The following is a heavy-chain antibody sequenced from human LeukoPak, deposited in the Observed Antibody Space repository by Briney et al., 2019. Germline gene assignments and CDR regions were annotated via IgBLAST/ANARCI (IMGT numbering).Heavy chain of an antibody. CDR2: IRYDGSNK. V-gene: IGHV3-30*02. CDR1: GFTFSSYG. CDR3: ARAGGSLPLYYYMDV. J-gene: IGHJ6*03. Sequence: GRSLRLSCAASGFTFSSYGMHWVRQAPGKGLEWVAFIRYDGSNKYYADSVKGRFTISRDNSKNTLYLQMNSLRAEDTAVYYCARAGGSLPLYYYMDVWGKGTTVTVSS. D-gene: IGHD3-10*01.